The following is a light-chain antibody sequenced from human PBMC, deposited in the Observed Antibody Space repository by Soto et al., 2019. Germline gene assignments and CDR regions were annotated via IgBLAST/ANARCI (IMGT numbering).Light chain of an antibody. CDR3: SSFVHGTSYV. Sequence: QSVLTQAPSASGSPGQSVTISCAGTSNDVGRFNYVSWYQHHPGKAPKLIIYDVIKRPSGVPDRFSGSKSGNTAYLTVSGLQAEDEADYFCSSFVHGTSYVFGTGTKVTVL. J-gene: IGLJ1*01. CDR2: DVI. V-gene: IGLV2-8*01. CDR1: SNDVGRFNY.